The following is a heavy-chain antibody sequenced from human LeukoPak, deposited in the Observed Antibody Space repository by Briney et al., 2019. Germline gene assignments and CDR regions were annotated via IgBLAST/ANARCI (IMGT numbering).Heavy chain of an antibody. CDR3: ARGLPDFWSGYYHDYYFDY. Sequence: SETLSLTCAVYGGSFSGYYWSWIRQPPGKGLEWIGEINHSGSTNYNPSLKSRATISVDTSKNQFSLKLSSVTAADTAVYYCARGLPDFWSGYYHDYYFDYWGQGTLVTVSS. CDR2: INHSGST. CDR1: GGSFSGYY. J-gene: IGHJ4*02. V-gene: IGHV4-34*01. D-gene: IGHD3-3*01.